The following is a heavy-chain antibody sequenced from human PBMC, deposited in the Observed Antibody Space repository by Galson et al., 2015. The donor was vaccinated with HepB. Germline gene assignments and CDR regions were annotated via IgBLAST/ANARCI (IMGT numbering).Heavy chain of an antibody. CDR2: IYSAGNT. CDR1: GFTVSSDY. J-gene: IGHJ4*02. D-gene: IGHD5-24*01. V-gene: IGHV3-53*01. CDR3: TRVVPSSDGWKPFDY. Sequence: SLRLSCAVSGFTVSSDYMTWLRQTPGKRLEWVSVIYSAGNTYYADSVRGRFTISRDDSKDTVYLQMNSLRAEDTAVYYYTRVVPSSDGWKPFDYWGQGTLVTVSS.